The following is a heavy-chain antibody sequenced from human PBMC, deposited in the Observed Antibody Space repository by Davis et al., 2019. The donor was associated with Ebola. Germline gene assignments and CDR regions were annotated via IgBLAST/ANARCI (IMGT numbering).Heavy chain of an antibody. CDR2: IYYSGST. CDR3: ARAMVWSGYYTRVRGFDP. Sequence: SETLSLTCTVSGGSISSGGYYWSWIRQHPGKGLEWIGYIYYSGSTDYNPSLKSRVTISLDTSRNQFSLKLRSVTAADTAVYYCARAMVWSGYYTRVRGFDPWGQGTLVTVSS. D-gene: IGHD3-3*01. J-gene: IGHJ5*02. V-gene: IGHV4-61*08. CDR1: GGSISSGGYY.